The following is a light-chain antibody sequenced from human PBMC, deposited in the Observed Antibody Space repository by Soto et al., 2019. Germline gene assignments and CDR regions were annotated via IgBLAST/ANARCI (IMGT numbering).Light chain of an antibody. Sequence: QSALTQPPSASGSRGQSVTISCTGTSSDVGGYNYVSWFQQHPGKAPKLIIYEVSKRPPGVSDRFSGSKSGNTASLSVSGLQAEDDADYYCSSYAGSNNFVVFGGGTKLTVL. V-gene: IGLV2-8*01. CDR1: SSDVGGYNY. CDR2: EVS. CDR3: SSYAGSNNFVV. J-gene: IGLJ2*01.